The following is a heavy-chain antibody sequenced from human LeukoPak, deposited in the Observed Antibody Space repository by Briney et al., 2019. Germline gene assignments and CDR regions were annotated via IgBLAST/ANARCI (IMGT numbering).Heavy chain of an antibody. V-gene: IGHV1-18*01. J-gene: IGHJ3*02. CDR2: ISAYNGNP. CDR1: GYTFTSYG. Sequence: ASVKVSCKASGYTFTSYGISWVRQAPGQGLEWMGWISAYNGNPNYAQKLQGRVTMTTDTSTSTAYMELRSLRSDDTAVYYCARDDGAPSYYDILTGYYPEAFDIWGQGTMVTVSS. D-gene: IGHD3-9*01. CDR3: ARDDGAPSYYDILTGYYPEAFDI.